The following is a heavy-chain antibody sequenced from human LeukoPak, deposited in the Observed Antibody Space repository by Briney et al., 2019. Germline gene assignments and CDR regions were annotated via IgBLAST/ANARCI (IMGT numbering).Heavy chain of an antibody. J-gene: IGHJ4*02. CDR3: ATSVVVPAAMYRVVSYYFDY. Sequence: GGSLRFSCAASGFTFSSYEMNWVRQAPGKGLEWVSYISSSGSTIYYADSVKGRFTISRDNAKNSLYLQMNSLRAEDTAVYYCATSVVVPAAMYRVVSYYFDYWGQGTLVTVSS. CDR1: GFTFSSYE. CDR2: ISSSGSTI. V-gene: IGHV3-48*03. D-gene: IGHD2-2*01.